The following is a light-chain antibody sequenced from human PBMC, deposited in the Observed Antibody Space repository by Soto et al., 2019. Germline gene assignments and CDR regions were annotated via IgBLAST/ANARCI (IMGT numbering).Light chain of an antibody. J-gene: IGLJ2*01. CDR2: DVS. CDR1: SSDVGGYNY. CDR3: SSYTSSSTLVV. V-gene: IGLV2-14*03. Sequence: QSALTQPASVSGSPGQSINISSTGTSSDVGGYNYVSWYQQHPGKAPKLMIYDVSNRPSGVSNRFSGSKSGSTASLIISGLQAEDEADYYCSSYTSSSTLVVFGGGTKLTVL.